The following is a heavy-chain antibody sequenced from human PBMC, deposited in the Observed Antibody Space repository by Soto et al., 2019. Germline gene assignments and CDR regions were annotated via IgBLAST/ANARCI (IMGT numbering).Heavy chain of an antibody. Sequence: SETLSLTCTVSGGSISSSSYYWGWIRQPPGKGLEGIGSIYYSGNTYYNPSLKSRVTISVDTSKNQFSLKLSSVTAADTAVYYCARKRVLRFLEWLSETPYYFDYWGQGTLVTVSS. CDR1: GGSISSSSYY. CDR2: IYYSGNT. V-gene: IGHV4-39*01. J-gene: IGHJ4*02. CDR3: ARKRVLRFLEWLSETPYYFDY. D-gene: IGHD3-3*01.